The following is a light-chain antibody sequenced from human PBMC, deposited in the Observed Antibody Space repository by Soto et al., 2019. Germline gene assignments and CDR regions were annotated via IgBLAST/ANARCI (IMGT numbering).Light chain of an antibody. J-gene: IGKJ3*01. V-gene: IGKV2-28*01. CDR1: QSLLHSNGYNY. CDR2: LGS. CDR3: MQALQTPFT. Sequence: DIVMTQSPLSLPVTPGAPASISCRSSQSLLHSNGYNYLDWYLQKPGQSPQLLIYLGSNRSSGVPDRFSGSGSGTDVTLKISRVEAEDVGVYYCMQALQTPFTFGPGTKVDIK.